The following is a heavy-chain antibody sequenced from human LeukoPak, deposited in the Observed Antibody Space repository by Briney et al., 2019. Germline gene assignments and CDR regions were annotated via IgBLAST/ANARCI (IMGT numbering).Heavy chain of an antibody. Sequence: ASVKVSCKASGYTFTSYDINWVRQATGQGLEWKGWMNPNSGNTGYAQKFQGRVTMTRNTSISTAYMELSSLRSEDTAVYYCARGGLGIAAPLGFDPWGQGTLVTVSS. D-gene: IGHD6-6*01. V-gene: IGHV1-8*01. J-gene: IGHJ5*02. CDR3: ARGGLGIAAPLGFDP. CDR2: MNPNSGNT. CDR1: GYTFTSYD.